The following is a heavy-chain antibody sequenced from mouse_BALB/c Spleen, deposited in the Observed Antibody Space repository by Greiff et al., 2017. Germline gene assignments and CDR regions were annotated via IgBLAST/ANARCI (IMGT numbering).Heavy chain of an antibody. CDR1: GYTFTSYW. CDR2: IYPGNSDT. J-gene: IGHJ2*01. CDR3: TNYYGSSWGFY. V-gene: IGHV1-5*01. Sequence: EVKLVESGTVLARPGASVKMSCKASGYTFTSYWMHWVKQRPGQGLEWIGAIYPGNSDTSYNQKFKGKAKLTAVTSTSTAYMELSSLTNEDSAVYYCTNYYGSSWGFYWGQGTTLTVSS. D-gene: IGHD1-1*01.